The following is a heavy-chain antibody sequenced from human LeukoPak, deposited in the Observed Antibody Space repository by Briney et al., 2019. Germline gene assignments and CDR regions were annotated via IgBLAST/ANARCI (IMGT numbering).Heavy chain of an antibody. J-gene: IGHJ5*02. CDR2: ISAYNGNT. CDR3: ARDPTSITPFDP. CDR1: GGTFSSYA. Sequence: ASVKVSCKASGGTFSSYAISWVRQAPGQGLEWMGWISAYNGNTNYAQKLQGRVTMTTDTSTSTAYMELRSLRSDDTAVYYCARDPTSITPFDPWGQGTLVTVSS. V-gene: IGHV1-18*01. D-gene: IGHD3-10*01.